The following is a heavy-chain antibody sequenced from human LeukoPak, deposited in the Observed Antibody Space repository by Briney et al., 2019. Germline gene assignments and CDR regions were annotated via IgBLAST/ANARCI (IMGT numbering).Heavy chain of an antibody. CDR1: GGSISSYY. J-gene: IGHJ4*02. CDR2: IYYSGST. CDR3: ASTRGYSYGYLFDY. Sequence: SETLSLTCTVSGGSISSYYWSWIRQPPGKGLEWIGYIYYSGSTNYNPSLKSRVTISVDTSKNQFSLKLSSVTAADTAVYYCASTRGYSYGYLFDYWGQGTLVTVSS. V-gene: IGHV4-59*12. D-gene: IGHD5-18*01.